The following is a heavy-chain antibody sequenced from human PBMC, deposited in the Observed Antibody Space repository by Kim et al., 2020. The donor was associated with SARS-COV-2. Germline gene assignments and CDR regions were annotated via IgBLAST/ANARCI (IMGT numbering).Heavy chain of an antibody. J-gene: IGHJ4*02. Sequence: GGSLRLSCAASGFTFSSYAMHWVRQAPGKGLEWVAVISYDGSNKYYADSVKGRFTISRDNSKNTLYLQMNSLRAEDTAVYYCARGRSGSYRSSFDYWGQGTLVTVSS. CDR3: ARGRSGSYRSSFDY. CDR2: ISYDGSNK. D-gene: IGHD1-26*01. V-gene: IGHV3-30*04. CDR1: GFTFSSYA.